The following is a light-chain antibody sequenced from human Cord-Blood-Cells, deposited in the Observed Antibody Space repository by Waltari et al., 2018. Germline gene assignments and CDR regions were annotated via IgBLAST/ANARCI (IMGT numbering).Light chain of an antibody. J-gene: IGKJ1*01. CDR1: QSVSSN. Sequence: EIVMTQSPATLSVSPGERATLSCRTSQSVSSNLAWYQQKPGQAPMHLIYGASTRATGIPARFSGSGSVTEFTLTISSLQSEDCAVYYCQHRKTFGQGTKVEIK. CDR3: QHRKT. CDR2: GAS. V-gene: IGKV3-15*01.